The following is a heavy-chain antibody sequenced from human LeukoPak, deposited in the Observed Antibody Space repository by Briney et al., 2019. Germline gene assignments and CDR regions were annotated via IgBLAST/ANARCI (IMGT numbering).Heavy chain of an antibody. J-gene: IGHJ4*02. CDR3: ARDRFYDSAFDY. V-gene: IGHV4-39*07. CDR1: GGSISSSSYY. CDR2: IYYSGST. Sequence: SSETLSLTCTVSGGSISSSSYYWGWIRLPPGKGLEWIGSIYYSGSTYYNPSLKSRVTISVDTSKNQFSLKLSSVTAADTAVYYCARDRFYDSAFDYWGQGTLVTVSS. D-gene: IGHD3-22*01.